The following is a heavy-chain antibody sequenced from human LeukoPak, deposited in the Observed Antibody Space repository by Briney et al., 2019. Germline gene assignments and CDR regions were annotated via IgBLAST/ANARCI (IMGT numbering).Heavy chain of an antibody. V-gene: IGHV1-69*13. Sequence: SVKVSCKASGGTFSSYAISWVRQAPGQGLEWMGGIIPIFGTANYAQKFQGRVTITADESTSTAYMELSSLRSEDTAVYYCARAENLTGTTFSPWGQGTLVTVSS. J-gene: IGHJ5*02. CDR2: IIPIFGTA. CDR1: GGTFSSYA. CDR3: ARAENLTGTTFSP. D-gene: IGHD1-7*01.